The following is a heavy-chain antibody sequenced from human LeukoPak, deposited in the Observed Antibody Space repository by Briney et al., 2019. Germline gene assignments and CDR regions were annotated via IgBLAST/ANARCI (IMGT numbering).Heavy chain of an antibody. V-gene: IGHV3-48*03. CDR3: ARGIAVAGRDYYYGMDV. CDR1: GFTFTNFE. D-gene: IGHD6-19*01. Sequence: AGSLRLSCAASGFTFTNFEMNWVRQAPREGLEWDSYISYSGSTTSYADSVKGRFTISRDNAKNSLYLQMNSLRAEDTAVYYCARGIAVAGRDYYYGMDVWGQGTTVTVSS. CDR2: ISYSGSTT. J-gene: IGHJ6*02.